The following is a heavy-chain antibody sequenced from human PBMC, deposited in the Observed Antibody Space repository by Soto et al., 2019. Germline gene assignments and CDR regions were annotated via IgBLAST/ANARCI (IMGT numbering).Heavy chain of an antibody. CDR2: IKSKINGETT. V-gene: IGHV3-15*07. D-gene: IGHD2-15*01. CDR1: GFGFIGAW. J-gene: IGHJ4*02. Sequence: EVQLVESGGGLVKPGGSLRLSCGASGFGFIGAWMNWVRQAPGKGLEWFGRIKSKINGETTNYGAPVKGRFTISRDDSKNTLYLQMNSLKTEDTAVYYCTTNTCLGYCSGYSGYGLDHWGRGTLVTV. CDR3: TTNTCLGYCSGYSGYGLDH.